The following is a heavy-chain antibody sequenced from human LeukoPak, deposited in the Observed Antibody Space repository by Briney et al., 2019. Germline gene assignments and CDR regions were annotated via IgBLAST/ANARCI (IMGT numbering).Heavy chain of an antibody. J-gene: IGHJ4*02. CDR1: GFTFSSYG. D-gene: IGHD6-19*01. V-gene: IGHV3-30*18. CDR2: ISHDGSNK. CDR3: AKESSGGWYFDY. Sequence: GGSLRLSCAASGFTFSSYGMHWVRQAPGKGLQWVALISHDGSNKYYADSVRGRFTISRDNSKNTLYLQMNSLRAEDTAVYYCAKESSGGWYFDYWGQGTLVTVSS.